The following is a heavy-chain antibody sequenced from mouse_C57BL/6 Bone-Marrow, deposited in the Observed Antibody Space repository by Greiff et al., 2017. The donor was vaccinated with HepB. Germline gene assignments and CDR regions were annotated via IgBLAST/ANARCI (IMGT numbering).Heavy chain of an antibody. CDR3: ARSVVAIDSPHAMDY. V-gene: IGHV2-2*01. D-gene: IGHD1-1*01. CDR2: IWSGGST. CDR1: GFSLTSYG. Sequence: QVQLKESGPGLVQPSQSLSITCTVSGFSLTSYGVHWVRQSPGKGLEWLGVIWSGGSTDYNAAFISRLSISKDNSKSQVFFKMNSLQADDTAIYYGARSVVAIDSPHAMDYWGQGTSVTVSS. J-gene: IGHJ4*01.